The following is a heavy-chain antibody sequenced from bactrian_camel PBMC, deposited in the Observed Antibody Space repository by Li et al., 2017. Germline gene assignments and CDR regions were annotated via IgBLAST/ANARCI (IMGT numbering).Heavy chain of an antibody. V-gene: IGHV3S40*01. J-gene: IGHJ4*01. CDR1: GLTFRTHA. Sequence: VESGGGSVQPGGSLRLSCAASGLTFRTHAMTWVRQAAEKGLEWVSTISDDGDRTYYSDSVLGRFSISRDSAKNMVYLQLNDLKAEDTGMYYCGADDTLVRLHSNPRYWGQGTQVTVS. D-gene: IGHD2*01. CDR3: GADDTLVRLHSNPRY. CDR2: ISDDGDRT.